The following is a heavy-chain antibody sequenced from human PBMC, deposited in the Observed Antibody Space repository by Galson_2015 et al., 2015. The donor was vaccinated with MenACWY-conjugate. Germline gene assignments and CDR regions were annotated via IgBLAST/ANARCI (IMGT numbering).Heavy chain of an antibody. CDR1: GFTFSDYY. Sequence: SLRLSCAASGFTFSDYYMSWIRQAPGKGLEWVSYISSSSSYTNYAASVKGRFTISRDNAKNSLYLQMNSLRAEDTAVYYCARAGASSKYYDILTGYGPWGQGTLVTVSS. V-gene: IGHV3-11*05. CDR3: ARAGASSKYYDILTGYGP. D-gene: IGHD3-9*01. J-gene: IGHJ5*02. CDR2: ISSSSSYT.